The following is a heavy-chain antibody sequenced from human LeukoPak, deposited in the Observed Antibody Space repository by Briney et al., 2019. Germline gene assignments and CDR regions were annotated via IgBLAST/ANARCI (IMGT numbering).Heavy chain of an antibody. CDR2: VSGSGGST. CDR1: GFTFSSYA. CDR3: TKLGGAYSGYEIDY. Sequence: PGGSLRLSCAASGFTFSSYAMNWVRQAPGKGLEWVSTVSGSGGSTYYADSVKGRFTISRDNSKNTLYVQMNSLRAEDTAIYYCTKLGGAYSGYEIDYWGQGTLVTVSS. V-gene: IGHV3-23*01. J-gene: IGHJ4*02. D-gene: IGHD5-12*01.